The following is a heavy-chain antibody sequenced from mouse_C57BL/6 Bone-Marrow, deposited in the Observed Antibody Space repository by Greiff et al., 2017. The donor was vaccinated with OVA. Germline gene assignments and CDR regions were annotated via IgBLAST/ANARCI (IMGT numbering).Heavy chain of an antibody. CDR2: IDPSDSDT. V-gene: IGHV1-52*01. J-gene: IGHJ2*01. CDR3: ARGGNWDY. D-gene: IGHD2-1*01. CDR1: GYTFTSYW. Sequence: QVQLQQSGAELVRPGSSVKLSCKASGYTFTSYWMHWVKQRPIQGLEWIGNIDPSDSDTHYNQKFKDKATLTVDKSSSTAYMQLSSLTSEDSAVYYCARGGNWDYWGQGTTLTVSS.